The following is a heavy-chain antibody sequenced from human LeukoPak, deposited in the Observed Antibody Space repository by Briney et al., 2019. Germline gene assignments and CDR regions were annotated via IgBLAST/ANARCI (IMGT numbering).Heavy chain of an antibody. D-gene: IGHD5-12*01. V-gene: IGHV3-7*01. Sequence: GGSLRLSCAASGFTFSSYWMSWVRQAPGKGLEWVANIKQDGSEKYYVDSVEGRFTISRDNAKNSLYLQMNSLRAEDTAVYYCARTRYFGYSGNDWDMWGQGTLVTVSS. J-gene: IGHJ4*02. CDR3: ARTRYFGYSGNDWDM. CDR2: IKQDGSEK. CDR1: GFTFSSYW.